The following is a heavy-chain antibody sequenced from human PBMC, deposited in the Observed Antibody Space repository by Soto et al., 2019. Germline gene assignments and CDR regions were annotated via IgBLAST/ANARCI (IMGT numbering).Heavy chain of an antibody. J-gene: IGHJ6*02. CDR1: GYSFTSYW. V-gene: IGHV5-51*01. Sequence: PGESLKISCKGSGYSFTSYWIGWVRQMPGKGLEWMGIIYPGDSDTRYSPSFQGQVTISADKSISTAYLQWSSLKASDTAMYYCARKEGRASPPLASGRVLDGMDVWGQGTTVTVSS. CDR2: IYPGDSDT. D-gene: IGHD1-26*01. CDR3: ARKEGRASPPLASGRVLDGMDV.